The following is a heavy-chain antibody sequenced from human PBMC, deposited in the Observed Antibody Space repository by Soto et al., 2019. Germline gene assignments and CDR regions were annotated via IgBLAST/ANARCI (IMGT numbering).Heavy chain of an antibody. CDR1: GGSISSYY. CDR3: ARVISRYDFWSGYYTGYYYYGMDV. D-gene: IGHD3-3*01. V-gene: IGHV4-59*01. J-gene: IGHJ6*02. CDR2: IYYSGST. Sequence: SETLSLTCTVSGGSISSYYWSWIRQPPGKGLEWIGYIYYSGSTNYNPSLKSRVTISVDTSKNQFSLKLSSVTAADTAVYYCARVISRYDFWSGYYTGYYYYGMDVWGQGTTVTVSS.